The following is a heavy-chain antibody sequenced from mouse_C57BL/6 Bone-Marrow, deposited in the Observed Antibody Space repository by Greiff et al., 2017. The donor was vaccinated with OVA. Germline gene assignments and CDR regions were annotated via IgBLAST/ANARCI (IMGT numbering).Heavy chain of an antibody. J-gene: IGHJ4*01. Sequence: EVQLQQSGTVLARPGASVKMSCKTSGYTFTSYWMHWVKQRPGQGLEWIGAIYPGNSDTSYNQKFKGKATLTAEKSSSTAYMQLSSLTSEDSAVYFCARCDITTVVARAMDYWGQGTSVTVSS. D-gene: IGHD1-1*01. CDR3: ARCDITTVVARAMDY. CDR2: IYPGNSDT. V-gene: IGHV1-5*01. CDR1: GYTFTSYW.